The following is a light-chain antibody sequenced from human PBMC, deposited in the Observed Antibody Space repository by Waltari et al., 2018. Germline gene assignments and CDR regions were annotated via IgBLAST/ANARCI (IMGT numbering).Light chain of an antibody. CDR3: QQTNSFPRA. CDR2: AAS. CDR1: QSISNW. Sequence: DIQMTLSPSFVSPYVGDRDAITCRTSQSISNWLAWYQQKPGNAPKFLIYAASSLESGVPSRFGGSGSGTDITRTISSLQPEDLTTYYCQQTNSFPRAFGQGTKVEIK. J-gene: IGKJ1*01. V-gene: IGKV1-12*01.